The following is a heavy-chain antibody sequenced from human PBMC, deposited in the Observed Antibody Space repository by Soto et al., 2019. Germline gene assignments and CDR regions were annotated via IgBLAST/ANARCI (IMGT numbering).Heavy chain of an antibody. Sequence: QVQLVQSGAEVKKPGASVKVSCKASGYTFTSYGISWVRQAPGLGLEWMGWISAYNGNTNYAQKLQGRVTMTTDTSTSTAYMELRSLRSDDTAVYYCARDLATMVRGVGLYDYWGQGTLVTVSS. V-gene: IGHV1-18*01. D-gene: IGHD3-10*01. CDR2: ISAYNGNT. J-gene: IGHJ4*02. CDR1: GYTFTSYG. CDR3: ARDLATMVRGVGLYDY.